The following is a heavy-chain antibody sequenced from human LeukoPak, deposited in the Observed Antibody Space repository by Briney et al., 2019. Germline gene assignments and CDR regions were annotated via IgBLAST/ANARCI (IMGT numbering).Heavy chain of an antibody. CDR2: VYPGDSDT. CDR3: ARHDSSGYYSHFDY. CDR1: GYSFTTYW. J-gene: IGHJ4*02. D-gene: IGHD3-22*01. Sequence: GESLKISCKGSGYSFTTYWIAWVRQMPGKGLEWMGIVYPGDSDTRYSPSFQGQVTISADKSISTAYLQWSSLQASDTAMYYCARHDSSGYYSHFDYWGQGTLVTVSS. V-gene: IGHV5-51*01.